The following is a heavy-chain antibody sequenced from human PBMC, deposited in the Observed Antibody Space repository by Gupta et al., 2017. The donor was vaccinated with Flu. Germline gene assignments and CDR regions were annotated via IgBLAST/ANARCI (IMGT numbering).Heavy chain of an antibody. J-gene: IGHJ5*02. V-gene: IGHV3-23*01. CDR2: INKNGETT. CDR1: GFTFSNYA. D-gene: IGHD1-1*01. CDR3: ATKQQQGSGA. Sequence: EIKLLESGGGLVQPGGSLRLSCVVSGFTFSNYAMTWVRRGPGKGLEWVSSINKNGETTYYADSVRGRFLVSRDNSKNTLYLEMNSLTADDTAVYYCATKQQQGSGAWGQGTSVTVSS.